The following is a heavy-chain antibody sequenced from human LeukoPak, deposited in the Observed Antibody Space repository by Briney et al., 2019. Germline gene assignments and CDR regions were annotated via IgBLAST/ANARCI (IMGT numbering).Heavy chain of an antibody. CDR3: ARLLSVVGEYYFDY. V-gene: IGHV4-39*01. D-gene: IGHD1-26*01. J-gene: IGHJ4*02. Sequence: PSETLSLTCTVSGGSISSSSYYWGWIRQPPGKGLEWLGSIYYSGSTYYNPSLKSRVTISVDTSKNQFSLKLSSVTAADTAVYYCARLLSVVGEYYFDYWGQGTLVTVSS. CDR2: IYYSGST. CDR1: GGSISSSSYY.